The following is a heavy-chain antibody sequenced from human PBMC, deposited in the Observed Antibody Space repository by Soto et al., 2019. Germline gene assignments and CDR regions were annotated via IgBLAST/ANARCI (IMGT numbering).Heavy chain of an antibody. CDR3: ARGAVRLPFDY. V-gene: IGHV1-18*04. D-gene: IGHD5-12*01. CDR2: ITPLNGKT. CDR1: GYTFTSNG. J-gene: IGHJ4*02. Sequence: ASVKVSWKASGYTFTSNGINWVRQAPGQGLEWMGWITPLNGKTNYAEKYQGRVTMTTDTSTSIVYMELRGLRSDDTAVYYCARGAVRLPFDYWGQGALVTVSS.